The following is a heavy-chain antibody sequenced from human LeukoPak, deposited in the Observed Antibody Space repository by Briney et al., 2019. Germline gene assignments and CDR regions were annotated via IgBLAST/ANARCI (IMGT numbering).Heavy chain of an antibody. D-gene: IGHD2/OR15-2a*01. Sequence: ASVKVSCKTSGYTFSSYDINWVRQATGQGLEWMGWMNPNSGNTGYAQKFQGRVSMTSDTSITTAYMELSSLRSDDTAIYYCARAKKFVNSDVYWFDPWGQGTLVTVSS. CDR1: GYTFSSYD. CDR2: MNPNSGNT. J-gene: IGHJ5*02. CDR3: ARAKKFVNSDVYWFDP. V-gene: IGHV1-8*01.